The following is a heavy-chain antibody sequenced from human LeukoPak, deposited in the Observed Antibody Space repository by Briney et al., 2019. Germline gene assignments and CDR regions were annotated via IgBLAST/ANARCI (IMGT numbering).Heavy chain of an antibody. D-gene: IGHD2/OR15-2a*01. J-gene: IGHJ6*02. V-gene: IGHV3-23*01. CDR1: QFTFNIYA. CDR3: AKTRGSTLCTTYYYAMDV. CDR2: ISGSGDAT. Sequence: GGSLRLSCAASQFTFNIYAMNWVRQAPGKGLEWVSTISGSGDATYYADSVKGRFTISRDNSKNTLYLQMNRLRAEDTAIYYCAKTRGSTLCTTYYYAMDVWGQGTTVTVSS.